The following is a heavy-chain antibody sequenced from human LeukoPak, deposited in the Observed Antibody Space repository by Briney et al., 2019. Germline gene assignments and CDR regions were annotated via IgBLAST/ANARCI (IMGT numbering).Heavy chain of an antibody. CDR3: ARVRPGYYYMDV. J-gene: IGHJ6*03. CDR1: GFTFSSFW. CDR2: INIDGSGT. Sequence: GGSLRLSCAASGFTFSSFWMHWVRQAPGKGLVWVSRINIDGSGTTYADSVKGRFTISRDNAKNTLYLQMSSLRVEDTAVYYCARVRPGYYYMDVWAKGPRSPSP. D-gene: IGHD7-27*01. V-gene: IGHV3-74*01.